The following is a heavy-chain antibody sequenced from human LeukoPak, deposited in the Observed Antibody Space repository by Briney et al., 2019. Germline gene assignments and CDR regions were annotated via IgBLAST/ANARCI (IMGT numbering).Heavy chain of an antibody. CDR2: INHSGST. CDR3: ARLANDFYGMDV. CDR1: GGSFSGYY. D-gene: IGHD2-8*01. V-gene: IGHV4-34*01. J-gene: IGHJ6*02. Sequence: SETLSLTCAVYGGSFSGYYWSWIRQPPGKGLEWIGEINHSGSTNYNPSLKSRVTISVDTSKNQFSLKLSSVTAADTAVYYCARLANDFYGMDVWGQGTTVTVSS.